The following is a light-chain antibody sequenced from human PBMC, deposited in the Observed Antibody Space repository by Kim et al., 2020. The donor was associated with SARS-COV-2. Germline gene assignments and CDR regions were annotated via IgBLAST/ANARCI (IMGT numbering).Light chain of an antibody. V-gene: IGKV1-39*01. J-gene: IGKJ2*01. CDR1: QSISTF. CDR2: AAS. CDR3: QQTHSTPSYT. Sequence: ASVGDRVAITCRASQSISTFLNWYQQKPGNAPRLLIYAASSLHSGVPSRFSGSGSGTDFTLTISSLQPEDFATYYCQQTHSTPSYTFGQGTKLEI.